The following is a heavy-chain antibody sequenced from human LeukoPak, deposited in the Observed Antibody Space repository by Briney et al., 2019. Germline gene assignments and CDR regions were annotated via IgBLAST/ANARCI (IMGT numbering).Heavy chain of an antibody. J-gene: IGHJ4*02. CDR2: INPNSGGT. V-gene: IGHV1-2*02. Sequence: ASVKVSCKASGYTFTGYYMHWVRQASGQGLEWMGWINPNSGGTNYAQTFQGRVTMTRDTSISTAYMELSRLRSDDTAVYYCARGRITMVRGVNDWGQGTLVTVS. D-gene: IGHD3-10*01. CDR3: ARGRITMVRGVND. CDR1: GYTFTGYY.